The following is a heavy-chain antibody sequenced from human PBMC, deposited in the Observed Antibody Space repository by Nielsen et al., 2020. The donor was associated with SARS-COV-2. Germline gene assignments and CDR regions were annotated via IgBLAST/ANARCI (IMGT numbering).Heavy chain of an antibody. CDR1: GYTFTDYY. J-gene: IGHJ4*02. Sequence: ASVKVSCKASGYTFTDYYIHWVRQAPGQGLEWMGRINPYSGGTNYAQKFQGTVTMTRDASISTVYMELTSDDTAVYYCAREWELPDDYWGQGTLVTVSS. V-gene: IGHV1-2*06. CDR3: AREWELPDDY. CDR2: INPYSGGT. D-gene: IGHD1-26*01.